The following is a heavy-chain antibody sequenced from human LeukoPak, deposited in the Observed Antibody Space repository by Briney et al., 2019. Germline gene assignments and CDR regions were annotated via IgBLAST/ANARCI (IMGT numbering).Heavy chain of an antibody. CDR3: ARDLGYDILTGYSDHFDY. J-gene: IGHJ4*02. CDR1: GFTFSSYW. CDR2: IKQDGSEK. Sequence: TGGSLRLSCAASGFTFSSYWMSWVRQAPGKGLEWVANIKQDGSEKYYVDSVKGRFTISRDNAKNSLYLQMNSLRAEDTAVYYCARDLGYDILTGYSDHFDYWGQGTLVTVSS. V-gene: IGHV3-7*01. D-gene: IGHD3-9*01.